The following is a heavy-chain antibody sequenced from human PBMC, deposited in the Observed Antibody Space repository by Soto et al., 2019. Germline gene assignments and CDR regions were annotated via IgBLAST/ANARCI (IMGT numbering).Heavy chain of an antibody. V-gene: IGHV3-23*01. D-gene: IGHD6-13*01. CDR3: AKDQGSSWYEIDY. CDR1: GFTFSSCA. J-gene: IGHJ4*02. Sequence: PGGSLRLSCAASGFTFSSCAMGWVRQAPGKGLEWVSTISGSGGSTYYADSVKGRFTISRDNSKNTLYLQMNSLRAEDTAVYYCAKDQGSSWYEIDYWGQGTLVTVSS. CDR2: ISGSGGST.